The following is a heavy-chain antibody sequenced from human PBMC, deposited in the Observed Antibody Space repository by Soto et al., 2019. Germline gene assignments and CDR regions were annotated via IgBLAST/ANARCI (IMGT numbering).Heavy chain of an antibody. D-gene: IGHD7-27*01. Sequence: LRDSCGASGVTSSSYSMNWVRQAPGKGLEWVSSISSSSSYIYYADSVKGRFTISRDNAKNSLYLQMNSLRAEDTAVYYCQLGPSAFDIWGQGTMVTVSS. J-gene: IGHJ3*02. CDR2: ISSSSSYI. V-gene: IGHV3-21*01. CDR3: QLGPSAFDI. CDR1: GVTSSSYS.